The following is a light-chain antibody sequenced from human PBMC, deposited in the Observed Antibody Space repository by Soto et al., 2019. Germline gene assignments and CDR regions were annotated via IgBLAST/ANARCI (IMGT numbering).Light chain of an antibody. Sequence: EIVMTQSPATLSVSPGERATLSCRASQSVSSNLAWYQQKPGQAPRLLIYGASTRATGIPARFSGSGSGTEFTLTISSLQSEDFAVYYCQHDHNWPPWTFGQGTKVEGK. CDR2: GAS. V-gene: IGKV3-15*01. CDR3: QHDHNWPPWT. CDR1: QSVSSN. J-gene: IGKJ1*01.